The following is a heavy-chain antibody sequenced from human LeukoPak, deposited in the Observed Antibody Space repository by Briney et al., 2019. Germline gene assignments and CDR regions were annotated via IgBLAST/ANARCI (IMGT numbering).Heavy chain of an antibody. CDR2: INSDGSST. CDR1: GFSFNNYY. D-gene: IGHD5-18*01. CDR3: AREGYSYGSNYYFDY. V-gene: IGHV3-74*03. Sequence: GGSLRLSCAASGFSFNNYYMHWVRQPPGKGLVWVSRINSDGSSTTYADSVKGRFTISRDNSKNTLYLQMNSLRAEDTAVYYCAREGYSYGSNYYFDYWGRGTLVTVSS. J-gene: IGHJ4*02.